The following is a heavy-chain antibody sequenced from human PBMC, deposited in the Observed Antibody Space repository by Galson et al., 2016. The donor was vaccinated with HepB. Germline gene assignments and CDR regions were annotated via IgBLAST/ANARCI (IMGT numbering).Heavy chain of an antibody. CDR3: ARQDLWSIEY. Sequence: ETLSXTCAVXXXSIXXXHXXXWVXXXPGKGLEWIGEIFPSGSTNYIPALRSRVSISLDKSENQFSLKMTSVTAADTAVYYCARQDLWSIEYWGQGILVTVSS. J-gene: IGHJ4*02. V-gene: IGHV4-4*02. CDR1: XXSIXXXHX. CDR2: IFPSGST. D-gene: IGHD2-21*01.